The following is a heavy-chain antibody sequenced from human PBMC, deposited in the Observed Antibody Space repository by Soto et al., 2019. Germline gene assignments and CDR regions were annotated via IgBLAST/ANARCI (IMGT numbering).Heavy chain of an antibody. CDR3: ARRDTMVRGDWFDP. CDR1: GGSISSSSYY. V-gene: IGHV4-39*01. Sequence: SETLSLTCTVSGGSISSSSYYWGWTRQPPGKGLEWIGSIYYSGSTYYNPSLKSRVTISVDTSKNQFSLKLSSVTAADTAVYYCARRDTMVRGDWFDPWGQGTLVTVPQ. J-gene: IGHJ5*02. D-gene: IGHD3-10*01. CDR2: IYYSGST.